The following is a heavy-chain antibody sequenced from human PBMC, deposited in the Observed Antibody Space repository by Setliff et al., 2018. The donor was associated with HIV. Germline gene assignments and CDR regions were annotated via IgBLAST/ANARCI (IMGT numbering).Heavy chain of an antibody. J-gene: IGHJ3*02. CDR1: GFIFNTYS. Sequence: SETLSLTCIVSGFIFNTYSMNWIRQHPGKGLEWIGYIYYSGSTYCNPSLKSRVTISVDTSKNQFSLKLSSVTAADTAVYYCARVFQATDTFDIWGQGTMVTVS. V-gene: IGHV4-59*06. CDR2: IYYSGST. D-gene: IGHD3-10*01. CDR3: ARVFQATDTFDI.